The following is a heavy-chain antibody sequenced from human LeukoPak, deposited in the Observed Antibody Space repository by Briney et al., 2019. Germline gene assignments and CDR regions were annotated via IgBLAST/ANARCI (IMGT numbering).Heavy chain of an antibody. J-gene: IGHJ4*02. CDR2: IYYSGST. D-gene: IGHD4-17*01. Sequence: SETLSLTCTVSGGSISSSSYYWGWIRQPPGKGLEWIGSIYYSGSTYYNPSLKSRVTISVDTSKNQFSMKLSSVTAADTAVYYCASISVVGYGDYGQYFDYWGQGTLVTVSS. V-gene: IGHV4-39*01. CDR3: ASISVVGYGDYGQYFDY. CDR1: GGSISSSSYY.